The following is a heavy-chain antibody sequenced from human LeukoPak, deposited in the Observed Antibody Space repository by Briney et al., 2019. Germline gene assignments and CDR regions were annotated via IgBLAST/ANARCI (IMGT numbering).Heavy chain of an antibody. CDR1: GGSISSYY. J-gene: IGHJ4*02. V-gene: IGHV4-59*08. D-gene: IGHD3-9*01. CDR2: IYYSGST. CDR3: ATGRSIRYFDY. Sequence: SETLSLTCTVSGGSISSYYWSWIRQPPGKGLEWVGYIYYSGSTNYNPSLKSRVTISVDTSKSQFSLKLSSATAAGTAVYYCATGRSIRYFDYWGQGTLLTVSS.